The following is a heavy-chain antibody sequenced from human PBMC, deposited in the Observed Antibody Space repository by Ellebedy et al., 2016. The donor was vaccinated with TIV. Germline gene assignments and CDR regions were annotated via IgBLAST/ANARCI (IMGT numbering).Heavy chain of an antibody. D-gene: IGHD2-2*01. CDR1: GYTLTELS. J-gene: IGHJ6*02. CDR2: FDPEDGET. V-gene: IGHV1-24*01. Sequence: AASVKVSCKASGYTLTELSMHWVRQAPGKGLEWMGGFDPEDGETIYAQKFQGRVTMTEDTSTDTAYMELSSLRSEYTAVYYCATGDCSSTSCYVGDYYYYGMDVWGQGTTVTVSS. CDR3: ATGDCSSTSCYVGDYYYYGMDV.